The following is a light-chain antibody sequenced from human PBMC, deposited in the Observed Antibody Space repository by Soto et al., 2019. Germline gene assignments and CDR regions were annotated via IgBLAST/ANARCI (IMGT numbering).Light chain of an antibody. J-gene: IGLJ7*01. Sequence: QPVLTQPPSASGTPGQRVTISCSGGSSNIGGNTVNWYQQLPGAAPKLIIFSNSQRPSGVPDRFSGSKSGTSASLAIGGLQSEDEAEYYCSTWDDSLNGPLFGGGTQRPSS. CDR2: SNS. CDR3: STWDDSLNGPL. CDR1: SSNIGGNT. V-gene: IGLV1-44*01.